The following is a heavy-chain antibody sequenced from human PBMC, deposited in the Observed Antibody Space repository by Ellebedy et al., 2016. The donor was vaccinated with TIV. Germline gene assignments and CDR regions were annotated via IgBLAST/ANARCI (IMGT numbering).Heavy chain of an antibody. D-gene: IGHD4-17*01. Sequence: SETLSLXXAVYGGSFSGYYWSWIRQPPGKGLEWIGEINHSGSTNYNPSLKSRVTISVDTSKNQFSLKLSSVTAADTAVYYCARGSVPIDSWGQGTLVTVSS. CDR1: GGSFSGYY. CDR2: INHSGST. J-gene: IGHJ4*02. CDR3: ARGSVPIDS. V-gene: IGHV4-34*01.